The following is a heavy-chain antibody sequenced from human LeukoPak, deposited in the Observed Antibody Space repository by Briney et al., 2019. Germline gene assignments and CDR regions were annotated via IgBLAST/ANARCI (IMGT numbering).Heavy chain of an antibody. Sequence: ASVKVSCKVSGYTLTELSMHWVRQAPGQGLEWMGWISAYNGNTNYAQKLQGRVTMTTDTSTSTAYMELRSLRSDDTAVYYCARVITGRVDYWGQGTLVTVSS. V-gene: IGHV1-18*01. CDR2: ISAYNGNT. D-gene: IGHD1-20*01. CDR1: GYTLTELS. J-gene: IGHJ4*02. CDR3: ARVITGRVDY.